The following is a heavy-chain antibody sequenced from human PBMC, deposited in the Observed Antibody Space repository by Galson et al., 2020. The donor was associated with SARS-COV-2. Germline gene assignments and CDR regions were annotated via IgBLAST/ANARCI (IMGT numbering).Heavy chain of an antibody. CDR1: GFTFSSYG. Sequence: TGGYLRFSCAASGFTFSSYGMHWVRQAPGKGLEWVAVISYDGSNKYYADSVKGRFTISRDNSKNTLYLQMNSLRAEDTAVYYCAKDRSSWYLDYWGQRTLVTVSS. CDR2: ISYDGSNK. D-gene: IGHD6-13*01. V-gene: IGHV3-30*18. CDR3: AKDRSSWYLDY. J-gene: IGHJ4*02.